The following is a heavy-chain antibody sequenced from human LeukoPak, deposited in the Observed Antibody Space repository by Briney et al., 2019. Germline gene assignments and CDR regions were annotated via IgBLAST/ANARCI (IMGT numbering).Heavy chain of an antibody. J-gene: IGHJ4*02. CDR3: ATSGKYCSSTSCYAGQD. V-gene: IGHV5-10-1*01. CDR2: IDPSDSYT. Sequence: GASLKISCKGSGYSFTSYWISWVRQMPGKGLEWMGRIDPSDSYTNYSPSFQGHVIISADKSISTAYLQWSSLKASDTAMYYCATSGKYCSSTSCYAGQDWGQGTLVTVSS. D-gene: IGHD2-2*01. CDR1: GYSFTSYW.